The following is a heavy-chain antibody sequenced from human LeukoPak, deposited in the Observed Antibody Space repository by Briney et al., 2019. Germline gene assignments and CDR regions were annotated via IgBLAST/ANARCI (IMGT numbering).Heavy chain of an antibody. CDR3: AKSPVYCSSISCYENWFDP. J-gene: IGHJ5*02. CDR2: ISGSGAST. CDR1: GFTFSSFA. Sequence: GGSLRLSCAASGFTFSSFAMNWVRQAPGKGLEWVSGISGSGASTYYADSVKGRFTISRDNSKNTLYLQMNSLRAEDTAVYYCAKSPVYCSSISCYENWFDPWGQGTLVTVSS. D-gene: IGHD2-2*01. V-gene: IGHV3-23*01.